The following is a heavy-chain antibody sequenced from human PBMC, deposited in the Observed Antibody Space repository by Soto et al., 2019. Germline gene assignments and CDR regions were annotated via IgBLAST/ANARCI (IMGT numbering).Heavy chain of an antibody. J-gene: IGHJ5*02. Sequence: QVQLQESGPGLVKPSQTLSLTCTVSGGSIRSGDYYWSWIRQHPGKGLEWIGYIYYSGSTYYNPSLKRRVTISVDTSKNQFSLKLSSVTAADTAVYYCARWWSGSRQGFDPWGQGTLVTVSS. V-gene: IGHV4-31*03. CDR1: GGSIRSGDYY. CDR3: ARWWSGSRQGFDP. CDR2: IYYSGST. D-gene: IGHD3-3*01.